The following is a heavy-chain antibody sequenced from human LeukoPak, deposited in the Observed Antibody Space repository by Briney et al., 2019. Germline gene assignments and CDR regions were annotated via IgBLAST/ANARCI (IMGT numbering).Heavy chain of an antibody. V-gene: IGHV4-4*07. J-gene: IGHJ6*02. Sequence: PSETLSLTCSVSGGSISSYYWSWIRQPAGKGLQWIGRIFHSGIMNDDPFFRSRPTMSVDMSKNQISLKLTSVTAADTAVYYCAREIKGAGMDVWGQGTTVIVSS. CDR3: AREIKGAGMDV. CDR1: GGSISSYY. CDR2: IFHSGIM.